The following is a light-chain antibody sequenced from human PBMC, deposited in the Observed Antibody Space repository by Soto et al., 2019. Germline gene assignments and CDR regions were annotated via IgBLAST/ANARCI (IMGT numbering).Light chain of an antibody. J-gene: IGLJ2*01. Sequence: QSALTQPASVSGSPGQSIAISCTGTSNDVGGYNYVSWYQQHPGKAPKLRIYDVSARPSGVSNRFSGSKSDNTASPTIAGLQAEDEGDYYCSSYTRSNTVVFGGGTKLTVL. V-gene: IGLV2-14*01. CDR2: DVS. CDR3: SSYTRSNTVV. CDR1: SNDVGGYNY.